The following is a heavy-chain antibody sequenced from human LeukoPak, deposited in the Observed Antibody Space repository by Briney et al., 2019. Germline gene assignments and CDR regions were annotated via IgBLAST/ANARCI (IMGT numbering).Heavy chain of an antibody. J-gene: IGHJ4*02. V-gene: IGHV4-59*08. CDR1: GGSISSYY. CDR3: ARHLGQTVLWFGEGFDY. CDR2: IYYSGST. Sequence: PSETLSLTCTVSGGSISSYYWSWIRQPPGKGLEWIGYIYYSGSTNYNPSLKSRVTISVDTSKNQFSLKLSSVTAADTAVYYCARHLGQTVLWFGEGFDYWGQGTLVTVSS. D-gene: IGHD3-10*01.